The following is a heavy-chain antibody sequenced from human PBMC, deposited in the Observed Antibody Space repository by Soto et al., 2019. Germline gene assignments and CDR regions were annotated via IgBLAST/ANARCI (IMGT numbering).Heavy chain of an antibody. J-gene: IGHJ6*02. CDR2: ISAYNGNT. V-gene: IGHV1-18*04. D-gene: IGHD3-16*02. CDR3: ARVGDYVWGSYRPSWIRDYYCMGV. CDR1: GYTFTSYG. Sequence: ASVKLSCKASGYTFTSYGISWVRQAPGQGLEWMGWISAYNGNTNYAQKLQGRVTMTTDTSTSTAYMELRSLRSDDTAVYYCARVGDYVWGSYRPSWIRDYYCMGVWGQGTTVTVSS.